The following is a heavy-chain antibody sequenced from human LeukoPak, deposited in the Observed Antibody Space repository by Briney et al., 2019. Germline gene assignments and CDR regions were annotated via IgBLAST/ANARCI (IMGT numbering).Heavy chain of an antibody. CDR3: ARENFGEVFDY. CDR1: VFSFRSYR. V-gene: IGHV3-48*01. D-gene: IGHD4-17*01. J-gene: IGHJ4*02. Sequence: GGSLRLSCADSVFSFRSYRINSVRQAPGKGLELVSFISSSGSTMYYADSVKGRFTISRDNAKNSLYLQMNSLRAEDTAVYYCARENFGEVFDYWGQGTLVTVSS. CDR2: ISSSGSTM.